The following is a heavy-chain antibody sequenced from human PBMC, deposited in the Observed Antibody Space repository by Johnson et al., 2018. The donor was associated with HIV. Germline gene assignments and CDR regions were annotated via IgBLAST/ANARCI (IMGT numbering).Heavy chain of an antibody. Sequence: QVQLVESGGGVVQPGRSLRLSCAASGFTFSSYVMHWVRQAPGKGLEWVAVISYDGSNKYYADSVKGRFTISRDNSKNTLYLQMNSLRAEDTAVYYCARVSWGRGGRYYYDSSGYYRRVGAFDIWGQGTMVTVSS. D-gene: IGHD3-22*01. CDR2: ISYDGSNK. J-gene: IGHJ3*02. V-gene: IGHV3-30-3*01. CDR1: GFTFSSYV. CDR3: ARVSWGRGGRYYYDSSGYYRRVGAFDI.